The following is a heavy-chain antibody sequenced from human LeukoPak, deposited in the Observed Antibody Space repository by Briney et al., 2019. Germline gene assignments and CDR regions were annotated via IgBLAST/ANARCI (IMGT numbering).Heavy chain of an antibody. V-gene: IGHV3-53*01. D-gene: IGHD4-23*01. CDR1: GFTFSSYD. CDR3: ARRAGGYSHPYDY. Sequence: GGSLRLSCAASGFTFSSYDMSWVRQAPGKGLEWVSLIYSGDTTLYADSVKGRFTISRDISKNTLYLQMNSLRAEDTAVYYCARRAGGYSHPYDYWGQGILVTVSS. CDR2: IYSGDTT. J-gene: IGHJ4*02.